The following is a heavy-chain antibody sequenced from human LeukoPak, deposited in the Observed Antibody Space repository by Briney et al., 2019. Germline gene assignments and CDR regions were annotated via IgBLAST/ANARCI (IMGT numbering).Heavy chain of an antibody. Sequence: SETLSLTCTVSGGSVSSGSYYWSWIRQPPGKGLEWFGYIYYSGSTNYNPSLKRRVTISVDTSKNQFSLKLSSVTAADTAVYYCARGEYCSSTSCLFFDYWGQGTLVTVSS. D-gene: IGHD2-2*01. CDR1: GGSVSSGSYY. J-gene: IGHJ4*02. CDR3: ARGEYCSSTSCLFFDY. V-gene: IGHV4-61*01. CDR2: IYYSGST.